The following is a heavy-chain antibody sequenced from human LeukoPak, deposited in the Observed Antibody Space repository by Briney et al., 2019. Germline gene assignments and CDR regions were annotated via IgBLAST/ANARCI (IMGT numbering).Heavy chain of an antibody. V-gene: IGHV3-13*01. CDR3: ARGIAAENGYFDY. CDR2: IGTAGDT. D-gene: IGHD6-13*01. Sequence: GGSLRLSCAASGFTFSSYDMHWVRQATGKGLEWVSAIGTAGDTYYPGPVKGRFTISRENAKNSLYQMNSLRAGDTAVYYCARGIAAENGYFDYWGQGTLVTVSS. J-gene: IGHJ4*02. CDR1: GFTFSSYD.